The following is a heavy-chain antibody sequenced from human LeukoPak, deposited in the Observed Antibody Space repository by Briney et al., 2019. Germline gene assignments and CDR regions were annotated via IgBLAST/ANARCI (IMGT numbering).Heavy chain of an antibody. CDR3: ARTVRVGRYYDSSGYLDY. J-gene: IGHJ4*02. CDR1: GFTFSSYA. D-gene: IGHD3-22*01. V-gene: IGHV4-34*01. Sequence: PGGSLRLSCAASGFTFSSYAMSWIRQPPGKGLEWIGEINHSGSTNYNPSLKSRVTISVDTSKNQFSLKLSSVTAADTAVYYCARTVRVGRYYDSSGYLDYWGQGTLVTVSS. CDR2: INHSGST.